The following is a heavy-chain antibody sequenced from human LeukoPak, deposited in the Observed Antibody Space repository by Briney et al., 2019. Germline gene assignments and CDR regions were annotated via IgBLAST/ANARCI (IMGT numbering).Heavy chain of an antibody. J-gene: IGHJ4*02. V-gene: IGHV3-30-3*01. CDR1: GFTFSSYA. D-gene: IGHD3-3*01. CDR2: ISYDGSNK. Sequence: PGGSLRLSCAASGFTFSSYAMSWVRQAPGKGLEWVAVISYDGSNKYYADSVKGRFTISRDNSKNTLYLQMNSLRAEDTAVYYCARGGDGADFWSGYYPDVGGGYWGQGTLVTVSS. CDR3: ARGGDGADFWSGYYPDVGGGY.